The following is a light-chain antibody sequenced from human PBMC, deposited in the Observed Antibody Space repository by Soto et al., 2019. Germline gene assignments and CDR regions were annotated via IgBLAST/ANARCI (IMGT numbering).Light chain of an antibody. CDR1: SSDIGGYKY. V-gene: IGLV2-14*03. CDR3: TSYASSSTPVV. J-gene: IGLJ2*01. CDR2: DVT. Sequence: QSALTQPASVSGSPGQSITISCTGTSSDIGGYKYVSWYQHHPGTAPKLMIYDVTNRPSGVSNRFSGSKSGNTASLTISGLQAEDEGDYYCTSYASSSTPVVFGGGTKSPS.